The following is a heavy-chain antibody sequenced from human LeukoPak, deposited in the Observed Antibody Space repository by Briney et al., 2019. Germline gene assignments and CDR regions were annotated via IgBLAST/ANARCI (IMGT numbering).Heavy chain of an antibody. D-gene: IGHD3-16*02. CDR1: GGSISNYY. V-gene: IGHV4-59*01. Sequence: PSETLSLTCSVSGGSISNYYWSWIREPPGKGLERIGYIYYSGSTNYNPSLKSRVTISVDTSKNQFSLKLSSVTAADTAVYYCARGSMITFGGVIVPPEYYFDYWGQGTLVTVSS. CDR2: IYYSGST. J-gene: IGHJ4*02. CDR3: ARGSMITFGGVIVPPEYYFDY.